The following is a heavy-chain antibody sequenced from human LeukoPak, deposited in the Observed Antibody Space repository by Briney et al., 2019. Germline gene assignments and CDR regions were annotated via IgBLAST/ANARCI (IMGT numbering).Heavy chain of an antibody. V-gene: IGHV3-30-3*01. CDR1: GFTFSNAW. CDR2: ISYDGSIK. Sequence: PGGSLRLSCAASGFTFSNAWMSWVRQAPGKGLEWVAVISYDGSIKYYADSVKGRFTISRDNSKNTLYLQMNSLRAEDTAVYYCARGSGRTYSSSFDWGQGTLVTVSS. CDR3: ARGSGRTYSSSFD. D-gene: IGHD6-6*01. J-gene: IGHJ4*02.